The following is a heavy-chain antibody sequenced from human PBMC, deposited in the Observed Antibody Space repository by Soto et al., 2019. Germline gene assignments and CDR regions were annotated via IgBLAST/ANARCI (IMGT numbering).Heavy chain of an antibody. D-gene: IGHD3-16*02. Sequence: SGPTLVNPTQTLTLTCTFSGFSLSTSGVGVGWIRQPPGKALEWLALIYWDDDKRYSPSLKSRLTITKDTSKNQVVLTMTNMDPVDTATYYCALRVPIWGSYRQNWFDPWGQGTLVTVSS. CDR2: IYWDDDK. CDR1: GFSLSTSGVG. CDR3: ALRVPIWGSYRQNWFDP. V-gene: IGHV2-5*02. J-gene: IGHJ5*02.